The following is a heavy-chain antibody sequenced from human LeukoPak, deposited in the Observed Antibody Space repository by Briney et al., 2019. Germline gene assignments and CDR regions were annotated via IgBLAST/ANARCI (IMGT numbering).Heavy chain of an antibody. CDR2: INHSGST. CDR3: ARWDYGDYALAY. CDR1: GGSFSGYY. Sequence: SETLSLTCAVYGGSFSGYYWSWIRQPPGKGLEWIGEINHSGSTNYNPSLKSRVTISVDTSKNQLSLKLSSVTAADTAVYYCARWDYGDYALAYWGQGTLVTVSS. V-gene: IGHV4-34*01. J-gene: IGHJ4*02. D-gene: IGHD4-17*01.